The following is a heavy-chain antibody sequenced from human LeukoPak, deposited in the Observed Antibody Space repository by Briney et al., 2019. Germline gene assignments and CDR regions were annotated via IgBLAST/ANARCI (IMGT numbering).Heavy chain of an antibody. J-gene: IGHJ4*02. D-gene: IGHD1-26*01. CDR1: GFTFSSYA. Sequence: PGGSLRLSCAASGFTFSSYALHWVRQAPGKGLEWVAIISSDGNNKYYADSVKGRFTISRDNSKNTLHLQMNSLSAEDTAVYYCARDPSNSGSSWLYFDSWGQGTLVTVS. CDR3: ARDPSNSGSSWLYFDS. CDR2: ISSDGNNK. V-gene: IGHV3-30-3*01.